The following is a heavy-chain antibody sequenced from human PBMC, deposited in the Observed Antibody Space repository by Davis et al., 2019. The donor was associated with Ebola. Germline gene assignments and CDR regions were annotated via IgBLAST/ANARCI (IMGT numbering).Heavy chain of an antibody. CDR2: ISSSSSYI. J-gene: IGHJ4*02. CDR3: ASRSRIAVAGTDY. Sequence: GESLKISCAASGFTVSSNYMSWVRQAPGKGLEWVSSISSSSSYIYYADSVKGRFTISRDNAKNSLYLQMNSLRAEDTAVYYCASRSRIAVAGTDYWGQGTLVTVSS. V-gene: IGHV3-21*01. CDR1: GFTVSSNY. D-gene: IGHD6-19*01.